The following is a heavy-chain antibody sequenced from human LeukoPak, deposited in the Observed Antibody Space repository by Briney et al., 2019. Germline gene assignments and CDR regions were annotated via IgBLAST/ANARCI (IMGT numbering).Heavy chain of an antibody. CDR1: GYTFTNYG. CDR3: ARDRSGYDLIDY. V-gene: IGHV1-18*01. CDR2: ISAHSGNT. J-gene: IGHJ4*02. D-gene: IGHD5-12*01. Sequence: AASVKVSCKASGYTFTNYGISWVRQAPGQGLEWTGWISAHSGNTNYAQKFQGRVTMTRDTSTSTVYMELSSLRSEDTAVYYCARDRSGYDLIDYWGQGTLVTVSS.